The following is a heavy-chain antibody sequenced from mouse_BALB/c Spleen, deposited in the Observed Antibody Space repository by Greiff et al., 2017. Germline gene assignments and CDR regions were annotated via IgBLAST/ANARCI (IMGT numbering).Heavy chain of an antibody. V-gene: IGHV5-4*02. D-gene: IGHD6-1*01. CDR3: ARRTALYYAMDY. Sequence: EVQLLESGGGLVKPGGSLKLSCAASGFTFSDYYMYWVRQTPEKRLEWVATISDGGSYTYYPDSVKGRFTISRDNAKNNLYLQMSSLKSEDTAMYYCARRTALYYAMDYWGQGTSVTVSS. CDR1: GFTFSDYY. CDR2: ISDGGSYT. J-gene: IGHJ4*01.